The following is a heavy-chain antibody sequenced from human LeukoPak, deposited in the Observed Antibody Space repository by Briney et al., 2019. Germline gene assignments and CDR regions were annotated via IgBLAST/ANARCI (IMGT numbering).Heavy chain of an antibody. CDR3: ARETAAAGRAFDI. Sequence: GGSLRLSCAASGFTFSSYSMNWVRQAPGKGPEWVSSISSSSSYIYYADSVKGRFTISRDNAKNSLYLQMNSLRAEDTAVYYCARETAAAGRAFDIWGQGTMVTVSS. D-gene: IGHD6-13*01. V-gene: IGHV3-21*01. CDR2: ISSSSSYI. CDR1: GFTFSSYS. J-gene: IGHJ3*02.